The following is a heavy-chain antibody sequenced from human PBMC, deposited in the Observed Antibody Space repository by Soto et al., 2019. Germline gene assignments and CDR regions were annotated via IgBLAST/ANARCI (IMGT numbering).Heavy chain of an antibody. D-gene: IGHD4-17*01. Sequence: EVQLVESGGGLVKPGGSLRLSCAASGFTFRSYTMNWVRQAPGKGLEWVSSISDTGNNIYYTDSLKGRFTISRDNAKNSLYLQMNSLRAEDTAVYYCTRGKYGDYSIFHWGQGTLVTVSS. V-gene: IGHV3-21*01. J-gene: IGHJ4*02. CDR3: TRGKYGDYSIFH. CDR2: ISDTGNNI. CDR1: GFTFRSYT.